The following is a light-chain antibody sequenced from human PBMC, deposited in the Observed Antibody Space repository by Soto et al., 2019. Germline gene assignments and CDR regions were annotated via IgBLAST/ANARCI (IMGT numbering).Light chain of an antibody. CDR3: QQYNNWPYT. V-gene: IGKV3-15*01. CDR2: RAS. Sequence: EIVMTQSPATLSVSPGGSATLSCRASQHVSSNFAWYRQKPGQAPTLLIYRASIRAPGIPARFSGSGSGTEFNLTISSLQSEDFAVYYCQQYNNWPYTFGQGTKLEIK. J-gene: IGKJ2*01. CDR1: QHVSSN.